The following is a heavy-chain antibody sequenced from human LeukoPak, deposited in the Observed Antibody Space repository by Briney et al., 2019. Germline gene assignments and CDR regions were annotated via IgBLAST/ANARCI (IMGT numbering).Heavy chain of an antibody. CDR3: AQELSGSSGYYY. CDR1: GFSLSTSGVG. Sequence: ESGPTLVNPTQTLTLTCTFSGFSLSTSGVGVGWIRQPPGKALEWLALIYWDDDKRYSPPLKSRLTITKDTPKNQVILTMTNMDPVDTATYYCAQELSGSSGYYYWGQGALVTVSS. V-gene: IGHV2-5*02. CDR2: IYWDDDK. J-gene: IGHJ4*02. D-gene: IGHD3-22*01.